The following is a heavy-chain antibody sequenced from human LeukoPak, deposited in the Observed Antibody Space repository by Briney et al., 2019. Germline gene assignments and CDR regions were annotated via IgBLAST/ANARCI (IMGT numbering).Heavy chain of an antibody. J-gene: IGHJ4*02. CDR1: GFIFTDYW. D-gene: IGHD5-18*01. CDR2: VKGDGSAT. V-gene: IGHV3-7*01. Sequence: GGSLRLSCAASGFIFTDYWMNWVRQAPGRGLEWLASVKGDGSATSYVDSVKGRFTISRDNSKNTLYLQMNSLRAEDTAVYYCAREVGYSYGYGSDYWGQGTLVTVSS. CDR3: AREVGYSYGYGSDY.